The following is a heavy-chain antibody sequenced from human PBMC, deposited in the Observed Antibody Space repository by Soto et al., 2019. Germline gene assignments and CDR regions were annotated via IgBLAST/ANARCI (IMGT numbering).Heavy chain of an antibody. Sequence: HPGGSLRLSCAASGFTFSNYWMSWVRQAPGKGLEWVANIKEDGSERFYVDSVKGRFTISRDNAKSSLYLQMNSLRAEDTAVYYCSRDFLGFWGQGTLVTVSS. D-gene: IGHD3-16*01. J-gene: IGHJ4*02. V-gene: IGHV3-7*01. CDR2: IKEDGSER. CDR1: GFTFSNYW. CDR3: SRDFLGF.